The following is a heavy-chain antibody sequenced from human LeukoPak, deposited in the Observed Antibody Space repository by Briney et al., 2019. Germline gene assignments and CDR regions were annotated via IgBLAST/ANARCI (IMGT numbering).Heavy chain of an antibody. CDR3: ARGGSYPGC. V-gene: IGHV3-7*03. J-gene: IGHJ4*02. CDR2: IKQDGSEE. D-gene: IGHD1-26*01. Sequence: GGSLRLSCAASGFTISNYWMSWVRQAPGKGLEWVAKIKQDGSEEYYVDSVKGRFTISRDNAKNSLFLQMNSLRVEDTAIYYCARGGSYPGCWGQGTLVTVSS. CDR1: GFTISNYW.